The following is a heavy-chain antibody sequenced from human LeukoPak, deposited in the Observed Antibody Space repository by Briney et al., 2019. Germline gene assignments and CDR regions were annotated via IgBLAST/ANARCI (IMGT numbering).Heavy chain of an antibody. V-gene: IGHV3-9*01. CDR3: AKDGERGYSYGNWFDP. D-gene: IGHD5-18*01. CDR1: GFTFDDYA. Sequence: GGSLRLSCAASGFTFDDYAMHWVRQAPGKCLEWVSGISWNSGSIGYADSVKGRFTISRDNAKNSLYLQMNSLRAEDTALYYCAKDGERGYSYGNWFDPWGQGTLVTVSS. J-gene: IGHJ5*02. CDR2: ISWNSGSI.